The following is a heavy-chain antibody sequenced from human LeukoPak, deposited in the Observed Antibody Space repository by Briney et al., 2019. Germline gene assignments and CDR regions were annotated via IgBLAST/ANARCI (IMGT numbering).Heavy chain of an antibody. CDR1: GFTFSSYA. D-gene: IGHD2-21*02. CDR3: ARDLKHIVVVTAILGNY. J-gene: IGHJ4*02. CDR2: ISGSGGST. Sequence: GGSLRLSCAASGFTFSSYAMSWVRQAPGKGLEWVSAISGSGGSTYYADSVKGRFTISRGNSKNTLYLQMNSLRAEDTAVYYCARDLKHIVVVTAILGNYWGQGTLVTVSS. V-gene: IGHV3-23*01.